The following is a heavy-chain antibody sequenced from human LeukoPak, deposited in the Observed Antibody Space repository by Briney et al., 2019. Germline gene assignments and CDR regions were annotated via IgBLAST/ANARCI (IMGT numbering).Heavy chain of an antibody. J-gene: IGHJ4*02. V-gene: IGHV4-30-4*08. CDR3: ARDQTAAAGFLDY. D-gene: IGHD6-13*01. CDR1: GGSISSSDYY. CDR2: IFYNGRT. Sequence: PSQTLSLTCTVSGGSISSSDYYWSWIRQPPGKGLEWIGYIFYNGRTYYNPSLKSRVTISADTSKNQFSLKLSSVTAADTAVYYCARDQTAAAGFLDYWGQGTLVTVSS.